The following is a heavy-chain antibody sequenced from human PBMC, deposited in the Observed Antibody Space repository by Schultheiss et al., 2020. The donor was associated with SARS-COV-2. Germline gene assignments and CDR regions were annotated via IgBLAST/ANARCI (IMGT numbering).Heavy chain of an antibody. CDR1: GFTFSSYG. V-gene: IGHV3-33*01. CDR3: ARDRSSGSYFCAFDI. J-gene: IGHJ3*02. Sequence: LSLTCAASGFTFSSYGMHWVRQAPGKGLEWVAVIWYDGSNKYYADSVKGRFTISRDNAKNSLYLQMNSLRAEDTAVYYCARDRSSGSYFCAFDIWGQGTMVTVSS. D-gene: IGHD1-26*01. CDR2: IWYDGSNK.